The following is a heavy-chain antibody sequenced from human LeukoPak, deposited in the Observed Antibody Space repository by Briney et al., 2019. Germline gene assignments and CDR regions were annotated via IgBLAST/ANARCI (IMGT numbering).Heavy chain of an antibody. CDR3: ARGRSSNYGPWRGGFGLDP. CDR2: IYHTGST. D-gene: IGHD4-11*01. J-gene: IGHJ5*02. V-gene: IGHV4-4*02. Sequence: SETLSLTCAVSGGSISTNNWWSWVRQPPGKGLEWIGEIYHTGSTNYNPSLKSRVTISVDTSKNQFSLKLSSVTAADTAVYYCARGRSSNYGPWRGGFGLDPWGQGTLVTVSS. CDR1: GGSISTNNW.